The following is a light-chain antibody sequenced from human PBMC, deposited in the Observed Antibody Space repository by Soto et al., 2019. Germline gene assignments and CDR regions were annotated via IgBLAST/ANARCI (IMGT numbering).Light chain of an antibody. J-gene: IGKJ1*01. Sequence: DIQLTQSPSFLSASVGDRVTITCRASQGISSYLAWYQQKPGKAPKLLIYAASTLQSGVPSRFSGSGSGTEFTLTISSLQPEDFATYYCQQLNSYHQFGQGTKVDIK. V-gene: IGKV1-9*01. CDR1: QGISSY. CDR3: QQLNSYHQ. CDR2: AAS.